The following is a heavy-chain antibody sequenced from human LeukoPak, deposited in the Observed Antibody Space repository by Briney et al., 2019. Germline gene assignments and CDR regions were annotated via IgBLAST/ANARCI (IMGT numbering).Heavy chain of an antibody. CDR2: MNPNTGGT. CDR1: GYTFTGHY. D-gene: IGHD3-3*01. V-gene: IGHV1-2*06. J-gene: IGHJ4*02. Sequence: ASVKVSCKASGYTFTGHYMNWVRQAPGQGLEWMGRMNPNTGGTNYAQKFQGRVTMTRDTSISTAYMELSRLRSDDTAVYYCAAYDFYNDRSDYWGQGTLVTVSS. CDR3: AAYDFYNDRSDY.